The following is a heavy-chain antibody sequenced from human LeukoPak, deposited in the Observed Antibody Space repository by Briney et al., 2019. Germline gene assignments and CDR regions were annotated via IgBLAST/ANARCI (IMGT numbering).Heavy chain of an antibody. CDR1: GGSISSYY. CDR3: ARGAYDFWSGYTYYFDY. Sequence: SETLSLTCTVSGGSISSYYWSWIRQPPGKGLECIGYSYYSGSTNYNPSLKSRVTISVDTSKNQFSLKLSSVTAADTAVYYCARGAYDFWSGYTYYFDYWGQGTLVTVSS. J-gene: IGHJ4*02. D-gene: IGHD3-3*01. V-gene: IGHV4-59*01. CDR2: SYYSGST.